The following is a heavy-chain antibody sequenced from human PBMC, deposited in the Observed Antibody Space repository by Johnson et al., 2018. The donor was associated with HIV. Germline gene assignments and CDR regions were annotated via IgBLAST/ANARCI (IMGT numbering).Heavy chain of an antibody. D-gene: IGHD6-19*01. CDR1: GFTFSSYA. CDR2: ISYDGSNK. V-gene: IGHV3-30-3*01. Sequence: QVQLVESGGGVVQPGRSLRLSCAASGFTFSSYAMHWVRQAPGKGLEWVAVISYDGSNKYYADSVKGRFTISRDNSKNTLYLQMNSLRADDTAVYYCAREARSERSAVAVSDAFDIWGQGTMVTVSS. J-gene: IGHJ3*02. CDR3: AREARSERSAVAVSDAFDI.